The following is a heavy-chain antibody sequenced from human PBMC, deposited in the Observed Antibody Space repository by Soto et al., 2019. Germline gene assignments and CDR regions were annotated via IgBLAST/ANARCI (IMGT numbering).Heavy chain of an antibody. D-gene: IGHD2-15*01. J-gene: IGHJ4*02. CDR3: ARASVGPPGGGSWIMPFDY. CDR2: IYTGGST. Sequence: ETLSLTCTVSGGSISNYYWSWIRQPAGKGLEWIGRIYTGGSTNYNPSLKSRVTMSTDTSKNQFSLRLTSVTAADTAVYYCARASVGPPGGGSWIMPFDYWGQGALVTVSS. CDR1: GGSISNYY. V-gene: IGHV4-4*07.